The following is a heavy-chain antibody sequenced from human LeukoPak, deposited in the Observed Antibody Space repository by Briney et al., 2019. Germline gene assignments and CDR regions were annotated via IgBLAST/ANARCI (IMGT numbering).Heavy chain of an antibody. CDR1: GGSISSYY. J-gene: IGHJ5*02. Sequence: SETLSLTCTVSGGSISSYYWSWIRQPPGKGLEWIGYIYYSGSTNYNPSLKSRVTISVDTSKNQFSLKLSSVTAADTAVYYCARDNDPDYSSSPGWFDLWGQGTLVTVSS. V-gene: IGHV4-59*12. CDR2: IYYSGST. CDR3: ARDNDPDYSSSPGWFDL. D-gene: IGHD3-22*01.